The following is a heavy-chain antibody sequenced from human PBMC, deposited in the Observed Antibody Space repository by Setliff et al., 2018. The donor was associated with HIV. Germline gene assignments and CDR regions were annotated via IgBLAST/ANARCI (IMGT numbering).Heavy chain of an antibody. CDR2: INTDGGSA. V-gene: IGHV3-74*01. CDR1: GLTFSDFW. D-gene: IGHD1-26*01. J-gene: IGHJ4*02. Sequence: SLRLSCAASGLTFSDFWMHWVRQVPGKGLVWVSRINTDGGSANYADSVKGRFTVSRDNAKNALYLQMNSLRSEDTAVYYCARGWEGGMDYWGQGTLVTVSS. CDR3: ARGWEGGMDY.